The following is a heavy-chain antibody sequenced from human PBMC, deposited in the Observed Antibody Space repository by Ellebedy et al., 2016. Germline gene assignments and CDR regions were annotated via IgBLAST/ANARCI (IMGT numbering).Heavy chain of an antibody. J-gene: IGHJ6*03. V-gene: IGHV3-69-1*01. D-gene: IGHD1-26*01. CDR1: GFTFDDYA. Sequence: GGSLRLXXAASGFTFDDYAIHWVRQAPGKGLEWVSHITTRTSTFYADSVKGRFTISRDNAKNSLYLQMNSLRAEDTAIYYCTRDPRYSGTYSGAMDVWGKGTTVTVSS. CDR2: ITTRTST. CDR3: TRDPRYSGTYSGAMDV.